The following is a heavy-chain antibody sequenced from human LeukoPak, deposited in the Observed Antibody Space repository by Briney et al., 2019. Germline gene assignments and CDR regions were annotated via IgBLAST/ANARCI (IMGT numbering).Heavy chain of an antibody. D-gene: IGHD3-3*01. CDR2: IYTSGST. CDR3: AREIFGVADAFDI. Sequence: SQTLSLTCTVSGGSISSGSYYWSWIRQPAGKGLEWIGRIYTSGSTNYNPSLKSRVTISVDTSKNQSSLKLSSVTAADTAVYYCAREIFGVADAFDIWGQGTMVTVSS. CDR1: GGSISSGSYY. J-gene: IGHJ3*02. V-gene: IGHV4-61*02.